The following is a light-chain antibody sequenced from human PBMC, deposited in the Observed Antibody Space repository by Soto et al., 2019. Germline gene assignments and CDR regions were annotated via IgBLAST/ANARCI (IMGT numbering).Light chain of an antibody. V-gene: IGKV1-5*03. J-gene: IGKJ1*01. CDR1: QSISAW. Sequence: IQMTQSPSTLFSSAGDTVTITCRASQSISAWLAWYQQRPGKAPKLLIYKMSASERGVPSRFSGSGSGTEFTLTISSLQPEDFATYYCQQYNSSPWTFGQGTKVDIK. CDR3: QQYNSSPWT. CDR2: KMS.